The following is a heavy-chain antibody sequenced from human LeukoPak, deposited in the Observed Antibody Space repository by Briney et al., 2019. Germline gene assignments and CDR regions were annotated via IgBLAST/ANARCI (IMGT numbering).Heavy chain of an antibody. J-gene: IGHJ3*02. CDR3: AITDPDIAAAGRGSDDAFDI. CDR1: GGSISSGSYY. Sequence: SETLSLTCTVSGGSISSGSYYWSWIRQPAGKGLEWIGRIFTSVNTNYNPSLKSRVTISVDTSKNQFSLKLSSVTAADTAVYYCAITDPDIAAAGRGSDDAFDIWGQGTMVTVSS. CDR2: IFTSVNT. V-gene: IGHV4-61*02. D-gene: IGHD6-13*01.